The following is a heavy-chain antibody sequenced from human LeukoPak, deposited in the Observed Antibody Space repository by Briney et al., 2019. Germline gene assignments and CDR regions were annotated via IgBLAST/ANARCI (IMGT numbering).Heavy chain of an antibody. CDR2: ISSSSSYI. V-gene: IGHV3-21*01. D-gene: IGHD6-19*01. J-gene: IGHJ4*02. CDR1: GFTFSSYS. Sequence: GGSLRLSCAASGFTFSSYSMNWVRQAPGKGLEWVSSISSSSSYIYYADSVKGRFTISRDNAKNSLYLQMNSLRAEDTAVYYCARAWSHFEYSSGWNWGQGTLVTVSS. CDR3: ARAWSHFEYSSGWN.